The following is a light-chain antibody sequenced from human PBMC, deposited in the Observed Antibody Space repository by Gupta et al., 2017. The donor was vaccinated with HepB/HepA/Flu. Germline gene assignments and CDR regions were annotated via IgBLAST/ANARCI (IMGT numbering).Light chain of an antibody. CDR2: GNN. CDR3: QSYDSSRSSWV. CDR1: SPNLGAGYD. J-gene: IGLJ3*02. V-gene: IGLV1-40*01. Sequence: QSVFSRPPSVSGAPGQRVTISCTGSSPNLGAGYDVHWYQQLPGRAPKLLIHGNNNRPSGVPDRMSGSKSGTSASLAITGLQAEDEADYYCQSYDSSRSSWVFGGGTKVTVL.